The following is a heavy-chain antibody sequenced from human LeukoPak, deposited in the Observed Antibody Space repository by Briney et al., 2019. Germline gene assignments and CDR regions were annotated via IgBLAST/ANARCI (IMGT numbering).Heavy chain of an antibody. Sequence: GGSLRLSCAASGFTFSSHWMHWVRQAPGKGLVWVSRINSDGSITSYADSVKGRLTISRDNAKDTLYLQMNSLRAEDAAVYYCASPMWDTAIHDYWGQGTLVTVSS. CDR1: GFTFSSHW. CDR3: ASPMWDTAIHDY. D-gene: IGHD5-18*01. CDR2: INSDGSIT. V-gene: IGHV3-74*01. J-gene: IGHJ4*02.